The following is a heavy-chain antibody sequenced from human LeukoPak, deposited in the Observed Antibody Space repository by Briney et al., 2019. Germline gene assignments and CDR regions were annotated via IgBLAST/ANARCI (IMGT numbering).Heavy chain of an antibody. J-gene: IGHJ6*03. CDR3: ATVPADPYYYYYMDV. D-gene: IGHD2-2*01. V-gene: IGHV1-18*01. Sequence: GASVKVSCKASGYTFTSYGISWVRQAPGQGLEWMGWISAYNGNTNYAQKLQGRVTMTTDTSTSTAYMELRSLRSDDTAVYYCATVPADPYYYYYMDVWGKGTTVTVSS. CDR1: GYTFTSYG. CDR2: ISAYNGNT.